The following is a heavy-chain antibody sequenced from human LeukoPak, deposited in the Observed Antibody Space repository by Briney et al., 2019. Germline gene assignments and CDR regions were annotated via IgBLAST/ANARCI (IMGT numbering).Heavy chain of an antibody. J-gene: IGHJ4*02. CDR2: ISSSSSYI. V-gene: IGHV3-21*01. CDR3: AKDSVGYYDSSGYYYY. Sequence: GGSLRLSCAASGFTFSSYSMNWVRQAPGKGLEWGSSISSSSSYIYYADSVKGRFTISRDNAKNSLYLQMNSLRAEDTAVYYCAKDSVGYYDSSGYYYYWGQGTLVTVSS. CDR1: GFTFSSYS. D-gene: IGHD3-22*01.